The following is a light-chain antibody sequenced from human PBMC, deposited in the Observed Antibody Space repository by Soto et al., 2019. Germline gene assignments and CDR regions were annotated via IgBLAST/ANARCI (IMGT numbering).Light chain of an antibody. Sequence: IVLRHSPCTLSLSPLERATLSCMSSQSVSSTYLAWCQQKPGQAPRLLIYGASTRATGIPDRFSGTGSGTDFTLTISRLEPEDFAVYYCQHFGDSPITFGQGTRLEIK. V-gene: IGKV3-20*01. J-gene: IGKJ5*01. CDR1: QSVSSTY. CDR3: QHFGDSPIT. CDR2: GAS.